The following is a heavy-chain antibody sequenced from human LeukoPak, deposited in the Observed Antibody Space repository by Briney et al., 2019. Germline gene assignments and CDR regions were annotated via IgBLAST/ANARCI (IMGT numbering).Heavy chain of an antibody. D-gene: IGHD3-22*01. V-gene: IGHV1-24*01. Sequence: ASVKVSCKVSGYTLTELSMHWVRQAPGKGLEWMGGFDPEDGETIYAQKFQGRVTMTEDTSTDTAYMELSSLRSEDTAVYYCATGRITMIVVVIDAFGIWGQGTMVTVSS. CDR3: ATGRITMIVVVIDAFGI. J-gene: IGHJ3*02. CDR1: GYTLTELS. CDR2: FDPEDGET.